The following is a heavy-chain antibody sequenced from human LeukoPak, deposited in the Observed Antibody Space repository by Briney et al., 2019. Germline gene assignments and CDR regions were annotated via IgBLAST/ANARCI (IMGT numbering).Heavy chain of an antibody. CDR1: GFTFSSYE. J-gene: IGHJ6*04. D-gene: IGHD3-10*01. CDR2: ISSSGSTI. V-gene: IGHV3-48*03. CDR3: AKDDGSGSSHYYYGMDV. Sequence: GGSLRLSCAASGFTFSSYEMNWVRQAPGKGLEWVSYISSSGSTIYYADSVKGRFTISRDNSKNTLYLQMNSLRAEDTAVYYCAKDDGSGSSHYYYGMDVWGKGTTVIVSS.